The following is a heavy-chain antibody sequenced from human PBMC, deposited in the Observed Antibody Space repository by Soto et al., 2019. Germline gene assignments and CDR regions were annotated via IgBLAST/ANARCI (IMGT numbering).Heavy chain of an antibody. CDR2: ISAYNGNT. J-gene: IGHJ4*02. CDR3: ARDRMGYSSGLLIDY. CDR1: GYTFTSYG. V-gene: IGHV1-18*01. Sequence: ASVKVSCKASGYTFTSYGISWVRQAPGQGLERMGWISAYNGNTNYAQKLQGRVTMTTDTSTSTAYMELRSLRSDDTAVYYCARDRMGYSSGLLIDYWGQGTLVTVSS. D-gene: IGHD6-19*01.